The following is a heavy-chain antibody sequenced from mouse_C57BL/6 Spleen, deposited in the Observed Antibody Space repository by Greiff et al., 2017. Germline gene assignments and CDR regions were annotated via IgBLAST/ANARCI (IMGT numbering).Heavy chain of an antibody. CDR3: TRGSYGSSYPVDY. Sequence: QVQLQQSGAELVRPGASVTLSCKASGYTFTDYEMHWVKQTPVHGLEWIGAIDPETGGTAYNQKFKGKAILTADKSSSTAYMELRSLTSEDSAVYYCTRGSYGSSYPVDYWGKGTTVTVAS. CDR2: IDPETGGT. V-gene: IGHV1-15*01. CDR1: GYTFTDYE. D-gene: IGHD1-1*01. J-gene: IGHJ4*01.